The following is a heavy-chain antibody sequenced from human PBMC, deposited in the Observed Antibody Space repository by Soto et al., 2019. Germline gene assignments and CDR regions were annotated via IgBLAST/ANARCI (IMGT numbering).Heavy chain of an antibody. Sequence: GGSLRLSCAASGFTFSSYSMNWVRQAPGKGLEWFSYISPSSSTIYYADSVKGRFTISRDNAKNSLDLQMNSLRAEDTAVYYCARVGYCSGGSCHNFDYWGQGTLVTVSS. D-gene: IGHD2-15*01. J-gene: IGHJ4*02. CDR1: GFTFSSYS. CDR3: ARVGYCSGGSCHNFDY. CDR2: ISPSSSTI. V-gene: IGHV3-48*01.